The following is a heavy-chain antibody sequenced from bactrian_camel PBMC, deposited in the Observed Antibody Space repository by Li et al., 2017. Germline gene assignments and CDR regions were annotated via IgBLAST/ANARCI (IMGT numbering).Heavy chain of an antibody. Sequence: HVQLVESGGGSVQSGGSLRLSCTASGFTFDDSDLAWYRQGPGSECDLVSSISPDGTTYYSDSVKGRFTISQDNAENTMYLQMDSLKPEDTVMYYCAADQRGGNCPPPYVLYEYATSGHGTQVTVS. D-gene: IGHD2*01. CDR3: AADQRGGNCPPPYVLYEYAT. V-gene: IGHV3S60*01. CDR2: ISPDGTT. CDR1: GFTFDDSD. J-gene: IGHJ4*01.